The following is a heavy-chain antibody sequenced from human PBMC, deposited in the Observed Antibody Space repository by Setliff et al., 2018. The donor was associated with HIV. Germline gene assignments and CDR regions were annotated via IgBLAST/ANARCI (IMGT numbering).Heavy chain of an antibody. CDR3: ASGRGEYSSGWYRNALDI. V-gene: IGHV1-18*01. Sequence: ASVKVSCKASGDTFISYGINWVRQAPGQGLEWMGWISAYNGVTKYAQKFQGRVTMTTDTSTSTAYMELRSLRSDDTAVYYCASGRGEYSSGWYRNALDIWGQGTMVTVS. CDR2: ISAYNGVT. CDR1: GDTFISYG. D-gene: IGHD6-19*01. J-gene: IGHJ3*02.